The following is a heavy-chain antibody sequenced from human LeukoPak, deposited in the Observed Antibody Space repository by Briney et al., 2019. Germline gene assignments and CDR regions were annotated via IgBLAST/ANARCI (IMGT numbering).Heavy chain of an antibody. D-gene: IGHD2-15*01. J-gene: IGHJ4*02. Sequence: TGGSLRLSCAASGFTFSSYAMSWVRQAPGKGLEWVSSISSSSSYIYYADSVKGRFTISRDNAKNSLYLQMNSLRAEDTAVYYCARDRYCSGGSCYANLIDYWGQGTLVTVSS. CDR2: ISSSSSYI. V-gene: IGHV3-21*01. CDR3: ARDRYCSGGSCYANLIDY. CDR1: GFTFSSYA.